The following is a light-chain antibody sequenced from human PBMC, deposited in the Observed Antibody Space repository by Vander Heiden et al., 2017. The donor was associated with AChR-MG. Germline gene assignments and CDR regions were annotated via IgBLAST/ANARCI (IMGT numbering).Light chain of an antibody. CDR3: QQYGSSPPHT. J-gene: IGKJ2*01. CDR1: QSVSSNY. CDR2: GAS. Sequence: EIVLTKSPGTLSLSPGERATLSCRASQSVSSNYLAWYQQKPGQAPRLLIFGASSRATGIPDRFSGSGSGTDFTLTISRLEPQDFALYYCQQYGSSPPHTFGQRTKLEIK. V-gene: IGKV3-20*01.